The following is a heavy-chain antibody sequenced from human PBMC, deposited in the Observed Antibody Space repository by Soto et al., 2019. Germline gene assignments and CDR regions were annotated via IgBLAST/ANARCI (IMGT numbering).Heavy chain of an antibody. CDR2: ISAYNGNT. CDR1: GYTFTSYG. Sequence: ASVKVSCKASGYTFTSYGISWVRQAPGQGLEWMGWISAYNGNTNYAQKLQGRVTMNTDTSTSTAYMELRSLRSDVTAVYYCARVNYDSSGQVDYWGQGTQVTVSS. V-gene: IGHV1-18*01. CDR3: ARVNYDSSGQVDY. J-gene: IGHJ4*02. D-gene: IGHD3-22*01.